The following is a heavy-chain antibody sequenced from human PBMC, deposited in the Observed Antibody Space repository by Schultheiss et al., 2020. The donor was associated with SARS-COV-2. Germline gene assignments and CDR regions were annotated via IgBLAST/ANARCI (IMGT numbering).Heavy chain of an antibody. CDR3: ARQKQRSSSWSYNWFDP. CDR2: VYPGDSDT. J-gene: IGHJ5*02. V-gene: IGHV5-51*01. Sequence: KVSCKASGYTFTSYGISWVRQAPGQGLEWMGIVYPGDSDTRYSPSFQGQVTISADKSISTAYLQWSSLKASDTAMYYCARQKQRSSSWSYNWFDPWGQGTLVTVSS. D-gene: IGHD6-13*01. CDR1: GYTFTSYG.